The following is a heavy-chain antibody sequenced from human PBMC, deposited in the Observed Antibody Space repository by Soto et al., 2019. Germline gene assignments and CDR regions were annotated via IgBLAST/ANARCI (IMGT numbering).Heavy chain of an antibody. V-gene: IGHV4-30-4*01. Sequence: SETLSLTCTVSGGSISSGDYYWSWIRQPPGKGLEWIGYIYYSGSTYYNPSLKSRVTISVDTSKNQFSLKLSSVTAADTAVYYCARGVAVAGRGSYFDYWGQGTLVTVSS. J-gene: IGHJ4*02. CDR2: IYYSGST. CDR1: GGSISSGDYY. D-gene: IGHD6-19*01. CDR3: ARGVAVAGRGSYFDY.